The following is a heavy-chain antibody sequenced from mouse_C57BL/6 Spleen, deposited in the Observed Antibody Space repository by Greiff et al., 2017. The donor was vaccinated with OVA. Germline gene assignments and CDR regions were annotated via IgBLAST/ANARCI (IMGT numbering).Heavy chain of an antibody. CDR1: GFSLTSYG. CDR3: AKNYDYEDYYAMDY. Sequence: VQLQQSGPGLVQPSQSLSITCTVSGFSLTSYGVHWVRQSPGKGLEWLGVIWRGGSTDYNAAFMSRLSITKDNSKSQVFFKMNSLQADDTAIYYCAKNYDYEDYYAMDYWGQGTSVTVSS. CDR2: IWRGGST. V-gene: IGHV2-5*01. D-gene: IGHD2-4*01. J-gene: IGHJ4*01.